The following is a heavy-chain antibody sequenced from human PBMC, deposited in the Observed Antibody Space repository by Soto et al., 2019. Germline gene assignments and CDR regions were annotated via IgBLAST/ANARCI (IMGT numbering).Heavy chain of an antibody. CDR2: IYYSGST. V-gene: IGHV4-31*03. Sequence: SETLSLTCTVSGGSISSGGYYWSWIRQHPGKGLEWIGYIYYSGSTYYNPSLKSRVTISVDTSKNQFSLKLSSVTAADTAVYYCAASSSSWAPYFDYWGQGTLVTVS. D-gene: IGHD6-6*01. CDR1: GGSISSGGYY. J-gene: IGHJ4*02. CDR3: AASSSSWAPYFDY.